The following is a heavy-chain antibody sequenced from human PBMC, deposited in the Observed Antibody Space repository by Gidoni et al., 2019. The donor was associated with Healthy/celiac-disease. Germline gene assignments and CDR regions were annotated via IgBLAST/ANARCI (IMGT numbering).Heavy chain of an antibody. CDR3: ARESGSGWYSEYFQH. J-gene: IGHJ1*01. V-gene: IGHV1-3*01. D-gene: IGHD6-19*01. CDR1: GYTFTSYA. CDR2: INAGNGNT. Sequence: QVQLVQSGAEVKKPGASVKVSCKASGYTFTSYAMHWVRQAPGQRLEWMGWINAGNGNTKYSQKFQGRVTITRDTSASTAYMELSSLRSEDTAVYYCARESGSGWYSEYFQHWGQGTLVTVSS.